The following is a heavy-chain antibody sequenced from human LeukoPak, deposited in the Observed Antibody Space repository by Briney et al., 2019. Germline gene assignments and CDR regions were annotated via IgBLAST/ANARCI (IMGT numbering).Heavy chain of an antibody. V-gene: IGHV4-34*01. CDR3: ARGFPLMTTVTSYAREDY. CDR2: INHSGST. CDR1: GGSFSGYY. Sequence: HPSETLSLTCAVYGGSFSGYYWSWIRQPPGKGLEWIGEINHSGSTNYNPSLKSRVTISVDTSKNQFSLKLSSVTAADTAVYYCARGFPLMTTVTSYAREDYWGQGTLVTVSS. D-gene: IGHD4-17*01. J-gene: IGHJ4*02.